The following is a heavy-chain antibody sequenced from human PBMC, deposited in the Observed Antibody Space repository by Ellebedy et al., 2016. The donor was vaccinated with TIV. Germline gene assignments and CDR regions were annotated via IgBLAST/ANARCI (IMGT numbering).Heavy chain of an antibody. V-gene: IGHV3-48*01. CDR2: ITSTSDTK. D-gene: IGHD3-10*01. CDR3: ARGRFGSGRYSCDS. CDR1: GFSFSTYA. Sequence: GESLKISCAASGFSFSTYAMNWVRQAPGKGLEWLSYITSTSDTKYYADSVKGRFTISRDKPKNSMYLKMDSLRAEDTGVYYCARGRFGSGRYSCDSWGQGTPVTVAS. J-gene: IGHJ4*02.